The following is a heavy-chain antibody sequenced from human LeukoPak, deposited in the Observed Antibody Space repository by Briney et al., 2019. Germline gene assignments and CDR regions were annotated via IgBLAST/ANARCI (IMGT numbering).Heavy chain of an antibody. Sequence: PGGSLRLSCAASGFTFSSYSMNWVRQAPGKGLEWVSSISSSSSYIYYADSVKGRFTISRDNAKNSLYLQMNSLRAEDTAVYYCARETHCSSTSCYVAFDIWGQGTMVTVSS. CDR3: ARETHCSSTSCYVAFDI. CDR2: ISSSSSYI. D-gene: IGHD2-2*01. V-gene: IGHV3-21*01. CDR1: GFTFSSYS. J-gene: IGHJ3*02.